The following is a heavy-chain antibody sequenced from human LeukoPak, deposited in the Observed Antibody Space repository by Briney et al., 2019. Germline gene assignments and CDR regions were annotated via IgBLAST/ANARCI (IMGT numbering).Heavy chain of an antibody. J-gene: IGHJ4*02. D-gene: IGHD2-15*01. CDR3: ARGPPCWGGSCQFTDTTLDY. V-gene: IGHV1-18*04. CDR1: GYTFTNYG. Sequence: ASVKVSCKASGYTFTNYGITWVRQAPGQGLEWMGWISASDGKTKYSQKLQGRVTMSTDTSTNTAYMELRSLRADDTAVYYCARGPPCWGGSCQFTDTTLDYWGQGTLVTVSS. CDR2: ISASDGKT.